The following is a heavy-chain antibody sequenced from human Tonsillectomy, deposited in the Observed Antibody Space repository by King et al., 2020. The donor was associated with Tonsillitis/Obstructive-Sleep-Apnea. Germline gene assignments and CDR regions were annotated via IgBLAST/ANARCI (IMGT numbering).Heavy chain of an antibody. CDR1: GFTFSLYG. V-gene: IGHV3-33*01. J-gene: IGHJ4*02. Sequence: VQLVESGGGVVQPGRSLGLSCAASGFTFSLYGIHWVRRAPGKGLEWVAVIWNDGSKQFYADSVKGRFSISRDNTKNTVYLQMNNLRADDTAVYFCARRDRTYFDHWGQGSLVSVSP. CDR3: ARRDRTYFDH. CDR2: IWNDGSKQ. D-gene: IGHD5-24*01.